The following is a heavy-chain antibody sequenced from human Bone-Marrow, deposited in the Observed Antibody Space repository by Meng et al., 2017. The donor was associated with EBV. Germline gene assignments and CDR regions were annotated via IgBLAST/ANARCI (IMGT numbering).Heavy chain of an antibody. CDR2: ISYDGSNK. CDR1: GFTFSSYA. D-gene: IGHD6-19*01. J-gene: IGHJ4*02. Sequence: QVPLVEVGGGVCQPGRSLSLSCAASGFTFSSYAMHGVRQAPGKGLEWVAVISYDGSNKYYADSVKGRFTISRDNSKNTLYLQMNSLRAEDTAVYYCAREFGIAVAAGPFDYWGQGTLVTVSS. V-gene: IGHV3-30-3*01. CDR3: AREFGIAVAAGPFDY.